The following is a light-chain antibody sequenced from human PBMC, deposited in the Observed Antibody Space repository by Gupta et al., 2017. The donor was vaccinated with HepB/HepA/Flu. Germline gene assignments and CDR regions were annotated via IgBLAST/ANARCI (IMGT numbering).Light chain of an antibody. J-gene: IGLJ2*01. CDR1: SSDVGDYDY. V-gene: IGLV2-14*03. Sequence: QSALTQPASVSGSPGQSITISCTGTSSDVGDYDYVSWYQQYTAKGPKLMIYDVNNRPSGVSSGFSVSKSGNTASLTISAPEAEDEADYYCTSDTSGSIVVFGGGTRLTVL. CDR3: TSDTSGSIVV. CDR2: DVN.